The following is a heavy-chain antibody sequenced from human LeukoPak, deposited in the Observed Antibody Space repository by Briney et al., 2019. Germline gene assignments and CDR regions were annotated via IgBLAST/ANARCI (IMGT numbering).Heavy chain of an antibody. V-gene: IGHV3-23*01. J-gene: IGHJ4*02. CDR1: GFSFSNYA. CDR3: AKERSLNGGYSDGYFDH. CDR2: ISDSGSNT. D-gene: IGHD4-23*01. Sequence: GGSLRLSCVASGFSFSNYAMSWVRQTPGKGLEWVSVISDSGSNTYYADSVKGRFTISRDNSKNTLYLQINSLRAEDTALYHCAKERSLNGGYSDGYFDHWSQGTLVAVSS.